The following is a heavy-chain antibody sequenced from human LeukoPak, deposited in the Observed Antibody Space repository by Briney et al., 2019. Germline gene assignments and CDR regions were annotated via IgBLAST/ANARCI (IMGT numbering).Heavy chain of an antibody. Sequence: SGGSLRLSCAASGFTFSPYWKSWVRQAPGKGLERVANIKQDGSEKYYVDSVKGRFTISRDNTKNSLSLQMNSLRVEDTAVYYCARGGFYTDPDAFDVWGQGTMVTVSS. J-gene: IGHJ3*01. V-gene: IGHV3-7*04. D-gene: IGHD2/OR15-2a*01. CDR2: IKQDGSEK. CDR1: GFTFSPYW. CDR3: ARGGFYTDPDAFDV.